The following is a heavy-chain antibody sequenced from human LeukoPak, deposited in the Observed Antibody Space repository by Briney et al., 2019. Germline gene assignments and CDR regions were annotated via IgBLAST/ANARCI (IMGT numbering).Heavy chain of an antibody. CDR2: MNPNSGNT. Sequence: ASVKVSCKASGYTFTSYDINWVRQATGQGLGWMGWMNPNSGNTGYAQKFQGRVTMTKNTSKSTTYMEPGSLRSEDTAVYYCASSPRSSSWMYYYYYGMDVWGQGTTVTVSS. V-gene: IGHV1-8*01. J-gene: IGHJ6*02. CDR3: ASSPRSSSWMYYYYYGMDV. D-gene: IGHD6-13*01. CDR1: GYTFTSYD.